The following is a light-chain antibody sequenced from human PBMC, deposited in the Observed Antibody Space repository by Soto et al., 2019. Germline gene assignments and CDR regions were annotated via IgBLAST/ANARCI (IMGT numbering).Light chain of an antibody. CDR1: QGIRND. V-gene: IGKV1-6*01. J-gene: IGKJ1*01. Sequence: AIPMNQCLSSLSASKVDRLIITCRASQGIRNDLGWYQQKPGKAPKLLIYAASSLQSGVPSRFSGSGSGTEFTLTISSLQPDDFAIYYCQQYNSYAQTFGQGSKVDI. CDR2: AAS. CDR3: QQYNSYAQT.